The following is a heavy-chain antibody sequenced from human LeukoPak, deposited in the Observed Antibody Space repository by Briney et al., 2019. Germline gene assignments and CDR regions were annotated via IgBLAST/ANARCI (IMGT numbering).Heavy chain of an antibody. J-gene: IGHJ5*02. CDR2: INHSGST. CDR3: ARGGEQHLETRGRWFDP. CDR1: GGSFSGYY. D-gene: IGHD6-13*01. Sequence: SETLSLTCAVYGGSFSGYYWSWIRQPPGKGLEWIGEINHSGSTNYNPSLKSRVTISVDTSKNQFSLKLSSVTAADPAVYYCARGGEQHLETRGRWFDPWGQGTLVTVSS. V-gene: IGHV4-34*01.